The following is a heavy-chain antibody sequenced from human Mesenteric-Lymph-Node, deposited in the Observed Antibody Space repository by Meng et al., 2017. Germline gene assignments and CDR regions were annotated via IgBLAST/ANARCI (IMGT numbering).Heavy chain of an antibody. CDR2: IRNSGST. CDR1: GDSISSGGYY. V-gene: IGHV4-31*03. CDR3: ARAPGLDSSGSLH. J-gene: IGHJ4*02. Sequence: SETLSLTCTVSGDSISSGGYYWSWIRQHPGKGLEWIGYIRNSGSTYYNPSLKSRITISVDTSKNQFSLKLSSVTAADTAVYYCARAPGLDSSGSLHWGQGTLVTVSS. D-gene: IGHD3-22*01.